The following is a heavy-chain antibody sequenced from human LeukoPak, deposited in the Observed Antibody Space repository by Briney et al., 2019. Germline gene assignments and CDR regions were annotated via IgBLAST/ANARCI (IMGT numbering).Heavy chain of an antibody. J-gene: IGHJ4*02. V-gene: IGHV1-69*05. CDR1: GGTFSSYA. Sequence: SVKVSCKASGGTFSSYAISWVRQAPGQGLEWMGGIIPIFGTANYAQKFQGRVTITTDESTSTAYMELSSLRSEDTAAYYCARDGGYSDILTGYYLGYWGQGTLVTVSS. CDR2: IIPIFGTA. D-gene: IGHD3-9*01. CDR3: ARDGGYSDILTGYYLGY.